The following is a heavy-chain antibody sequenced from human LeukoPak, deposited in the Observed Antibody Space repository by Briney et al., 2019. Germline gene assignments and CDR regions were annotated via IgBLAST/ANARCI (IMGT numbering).Heavy chain of an antibody. D-gene: IGHD6-25*01. CDR1: GGSFSGYY. V-gene: IGHV4-34*01. Sequence: SETLSLTCAVYGGSFSGYYWSWIRQPPGKGLEWIGEINQSGSTNYNPSLKSRVTISVDTSKNQFSLKLNSMTAADTAVYYCATIQRDHAFDIWGQGTVVTVSS. J-gene: IGHJ3*02. CDR3: ATIQRDHAFDI. CDR2: INQSGST.